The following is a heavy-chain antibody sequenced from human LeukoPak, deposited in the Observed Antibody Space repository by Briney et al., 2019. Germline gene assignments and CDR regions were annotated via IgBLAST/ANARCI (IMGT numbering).Heavy chain of an antibody. CDR2: ISSSSSYI. CDR3: ARYGGYSYGYGNY. V-gene: IGHV3-11*06. CDR1: GFIFSDYY. J-gene: IGHJ4*02. Sequence: PGGSLTLSCAASGFIFSDYYITWIRQAPGRGLEWVSYISSSSSYISYADSVKGRFTVSRDNAKNSLYLQMNSLRAEDTAVYYCARYGGYSYGYGNYWGQGTLVTVSS. D-gene: IGHD5-18*01.